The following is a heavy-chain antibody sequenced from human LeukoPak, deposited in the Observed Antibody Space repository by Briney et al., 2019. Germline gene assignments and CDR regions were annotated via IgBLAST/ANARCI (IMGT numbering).Heavy chain of an antibody. V-gene: IGHV3-21*01. Sequence: GGSLRLSCAASGFTLSSSSMNWVRQAPGKGLEWVSSISRSSAYIYYADSVKGRFTISRDNAKNSLYLQMNSLRAEDTAVYYCASFPPYMVRTDAFDIWGQGTMVTVSS. J-gene: IGHJ3*02. CDR1: GFTLSSSS. CDR2: ISRSSAYI. D-gene: IGHD3-10*01. CDR3: ASFPPYMVRTDAFDI.